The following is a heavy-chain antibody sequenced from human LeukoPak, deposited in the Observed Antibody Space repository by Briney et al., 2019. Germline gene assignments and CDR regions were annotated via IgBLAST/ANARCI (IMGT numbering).Heavy chain of an antibody. V-gene: IGHV4-39*01. CDR2: IYYSGST. CDR3: ARHPLKHYVSDWFDP. CDR1: GGSISSSSYY. J-gene: IGHJ5*02. Sequence: PSETLSLTCTVSGGSISSSSYYWGWIRQPPGKGLEWIGSIYYSGSTYYNPSLKSRVTIPVDTSKNQFSLKLTSVTAADTAVYYCARHPLKHYVSDWFDPWGQGTLVTVSS. D-gene: IGHD3-10*02.